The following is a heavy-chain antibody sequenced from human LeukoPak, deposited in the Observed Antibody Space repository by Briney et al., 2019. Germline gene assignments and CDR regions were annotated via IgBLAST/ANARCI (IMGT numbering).Heavy chain of an antibody. CDR3: VRDGSP. Sequence: SGTLSLTCAVSGGAIISNNWWSWVRQTPGKGLEWIGEIFHTWSTNYNPSLKSRVTILMDKSKNHFSLKLSSVTAADTAVYYCVRDGSPWGQGTLVTVSS. J-gene: IGHJ5*02. CDR2: IFHTWST. CDR1: GGAIISNNW. V-gene: IGHV4-4*02. D-gene: IGHD5-12*01.